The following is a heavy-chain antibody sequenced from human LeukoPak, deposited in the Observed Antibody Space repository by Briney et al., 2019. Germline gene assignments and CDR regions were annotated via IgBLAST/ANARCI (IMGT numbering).Heavy chain of an antibody. CDR3: AKEIQLWLEGDAFDI. CDR1: GFTFSSYS. D-gene: IGHD5-18*01. J-gene: IGHJ3*02. Sequence: GGSLRLSCAASGFTFSSYSMNWVRQAPGKGLEWVSSISSSSSYIYYADSVKGRFTISRDNAKNSLYLQMNSLRAEDTAVYYCAKEIQLWLEGDAFDIWGQGTMVTVSS. V-gene: IGHV3-21*04. CDR2: ISSSSSYI.